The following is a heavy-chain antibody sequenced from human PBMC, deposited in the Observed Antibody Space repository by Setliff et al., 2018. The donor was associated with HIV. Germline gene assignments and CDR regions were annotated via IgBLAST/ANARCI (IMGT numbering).Heavy chain of an antibody. Sequence: SETLSLTCTVSGGSISSHFWSWIRQPPGKGLEWIGYIYYSGSTNYNPSLKSRITISIDTSKNQFSLKLSSVTAADTAVYFCARDGVGITVAGLWNAFDIWGQGTKVTVSS. V-gene: IGHV4-59*11. D-gene: IGHD6-19*01. J-gene: IGHJ3*02. CDR3: ARDGVGITVAGLWNAFDI. CDR1: GGSISSHF. CDR2: IYYSGST.